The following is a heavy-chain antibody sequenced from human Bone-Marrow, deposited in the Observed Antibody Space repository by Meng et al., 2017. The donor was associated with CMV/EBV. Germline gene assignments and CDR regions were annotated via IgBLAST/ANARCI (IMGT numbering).Heavy chain of an antibody. CDR1: FTFSSYD. CDR3: ARGVRSSWPRGWDSAFDI. J-gene: IGHJ3*02. CDR2: IGTAGDT. Sequence: FTFSSYDMHWVRQVTGEGLQWVSSIGTAGDTYYPGSVKGRFTISRENAKNSLYLQMNSLRAGDTAVYYCARGVRSSWPRGWDSAFDIWGQGTMVTVSS. D-gene: IGHD6-13*01. V-gene: IGHV3-13*01.